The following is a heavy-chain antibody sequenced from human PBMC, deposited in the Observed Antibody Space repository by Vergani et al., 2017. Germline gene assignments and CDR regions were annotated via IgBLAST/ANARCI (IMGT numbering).Heavy chain of an antibody. CDR1: GFTFSSYA. CDR3: AKDLNYDYGDFQPFDY. D-gene: IGHD4-17*01. V-gene: IGHV3-23*04. Sequence: EVQLVESGGGLVQPGGSLRLSCAASGFTFSSYAMSWVRQAPGKGLEWVSAISGSGGSKYYADSVKGRFTISRDNSKNTLYLQMNSLRAEDTAVYYCAKDLNYDYGDFQPFDYWGQGTLVTVSS. J-gene: IGHJ4*02. CDR2: ISGSGGSK.